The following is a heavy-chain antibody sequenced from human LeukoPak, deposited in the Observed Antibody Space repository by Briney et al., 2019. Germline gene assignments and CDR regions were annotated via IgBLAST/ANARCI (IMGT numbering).Heavy chain of an antibody. J-gene: IGHJ4*02. CDR2: ISSSSSTI. D-gene: IGHD4-11*01. CDR1: GFTFSSYS. V-gene: IGHV3-48*01. CDR3: AKDDPNDYKPWIY. Sequence: PGGSLRLSCAASGFTFSSYSMNWVRQAPGKGLEWVSYISSSSSTIYYADSVKGRFTISRDNSKNTLCLQVNSLRADDTAVYYCAKDDPNDYKPWIYWGQGTLVIVSS.